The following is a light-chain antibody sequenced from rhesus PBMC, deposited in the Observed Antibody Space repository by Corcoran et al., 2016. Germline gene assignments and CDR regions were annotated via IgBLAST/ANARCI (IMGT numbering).Light chain of an antibody. Sequence: DIQMTQSPSSLSASVGDRVTITGQASQGISSWLAWYQQKPGKAPKLLNYVAARLQSGVPSRFSGSGSGPDFTLPIRGLHPKVFATYCCQRRNRYPLTFGGGTKVEIK. CDR2: VAA. CDR1: QGISSW. J-gene: IGKJ4*01. V-gene: IGKV1S11*01. CDR3: QRRNRYPLT.